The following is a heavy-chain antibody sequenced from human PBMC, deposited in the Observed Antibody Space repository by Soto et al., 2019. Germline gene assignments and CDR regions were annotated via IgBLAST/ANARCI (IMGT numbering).Heavy chain of an antibody. CDR1: GFTFSNYA. V-gene: IGHV3-48*02. J-gene: IGHJ3*01. CDR2: ISIGSGSL. CDR3: VRDDRWAFDF. D-gene: IGHD3-22*01. Sequence: EVHLVESGGGLVQPGGSLRVSCAASGFTFSNYAMNWVRQAPGKGLEWVSYISIGSGSLFYADSVKGRLTISRDDAKNSLYLQMNTLRDEDTAVYYCVRDDRWAFDFWGQGTMVTVSS.